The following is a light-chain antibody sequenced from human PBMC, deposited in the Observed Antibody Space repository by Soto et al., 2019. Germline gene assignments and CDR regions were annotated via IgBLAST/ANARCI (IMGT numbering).Light chain of an antibody. CDR2: DAS. CDR1: QRISRW. J-gene: IGKJ4*01. V-gene: IGKV1-5*01. Sequence: DIQMIQSPSTLSASVGDKVTMTCRASQRISRWLAWYQQKPGKAPNLLIYDASKLKSGVPSRFSGSGSGTEFTLTISSLQPDDFATYYCQQYYAYRLTFGGGTKVELK. CDR3: QQYYAYRLT.